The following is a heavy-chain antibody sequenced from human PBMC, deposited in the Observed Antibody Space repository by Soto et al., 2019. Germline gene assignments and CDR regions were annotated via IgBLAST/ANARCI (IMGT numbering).Heavy chain of an antibody. V-gene: IGHV3-23*01. CDR1: GFTFSSYA. CDR3: AKATKTGERFLYYFDY. Sequence: GGSLRLSCAASGFTFSSYAMSWVRQAPGKGLEWVSAISGSGGSTYYADSVKGRFTISRDNSKNTLYLQMNSLRAEDTAVYYCAKATKTGERFLYYFDYWGQGTLVTVSS. CDR2: ISGSGGST. J-gene: IGHJ4*02. D-gene: IGHD7-27*01.